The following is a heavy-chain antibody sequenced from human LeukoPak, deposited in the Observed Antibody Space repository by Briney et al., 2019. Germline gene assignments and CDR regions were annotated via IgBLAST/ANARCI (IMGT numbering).Heavy chain of an antibody. V-gene: IGHV3-21*01. CDR1: GFTFSSYS. D-gene: IGHD5-18*01. CDR3: ARAMDTAMVTHFDY. J-gene: IGHJ4*02. CDR2: ISSSSSHI. Sequence: PGGSLRLSCAASGFTFSSYSMNWVRQAPGKGLEWVSSISSSSSHIYYADSVKGRFTISRDNAKNSLYLQMNSLRAEDTAVYYCARAMDTAMVTHFDYWGQGTLVTVSS.